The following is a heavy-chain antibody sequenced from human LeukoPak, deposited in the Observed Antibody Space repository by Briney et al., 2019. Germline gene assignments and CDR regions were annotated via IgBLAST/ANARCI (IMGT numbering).Heavy chain of an antibody. CDR3: ARESPVAATGRSWFDS. CDR1: GFTFSSYA. Sequence: GGSLRLSCAASGFTFSSYAMSWVRQAPGKGLEWVSTITGGGSTTYYADSVKGRFTISRDNSKNTLYLQMNSLRAEETALYYCARESPVAATGRSWFDSWGQGTLVTVSS. J-gene: IGHJ5*01. D-gene: IGHD6-13*01. CDR2: ITGGGSTT. V-gene: IGHV3-23*01.